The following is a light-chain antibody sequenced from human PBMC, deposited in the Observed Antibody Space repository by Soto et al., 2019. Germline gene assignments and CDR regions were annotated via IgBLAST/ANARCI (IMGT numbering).Light chain of an antibody. CDR3: QQYNDWPPYT. V-gene: IGKV3-15*01. CDR2: VAS. Sequence: EIVMTQSPATLSVSPGERATLSCRASQSVSSNLAWHQQKPGQAPRLLIYVASTRATGIPARFSGSGSGTEFTLTISSLQSEDFAVYYCQQYNDWPPYTFGQGTKVEIK. CDR1: QSVSSN. J-gene: IGKJ2*01.